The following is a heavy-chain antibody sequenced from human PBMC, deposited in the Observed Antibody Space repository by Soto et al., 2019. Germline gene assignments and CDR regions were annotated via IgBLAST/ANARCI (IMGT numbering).Heavy chain of an antibody. J-gene: IGHJ6*02. CDR3: ARDTPNFYYYGMDV. CDR1: GFTLSSYS. V-gene: IGHV3-48*02. Sequence: GGSLRLSCAASGFTLSSYSMTWVRQAPGKGLEWLSYISRSNSTINYADSVKGRFTISRDNAKNSVYLELNSLRDEDTAVYYCARDTPNFYYYGMDVWGQGTTVTVYS. CDR2: ISRSNSTI.